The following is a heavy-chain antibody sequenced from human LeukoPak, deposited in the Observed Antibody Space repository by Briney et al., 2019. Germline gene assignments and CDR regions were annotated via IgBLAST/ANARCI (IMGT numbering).Heavy chain of an antibody. CDR3: ARGPQYYFDY. V-gene: IGHV4-34*01. D-gene: IGHD5-24*01. CDR2: INHSGST. Sequence: SETLSLTCAVYGGSFSGYYCSWIRQPPGKGLEWIGEINHSGSTNYNPSLKSRVTISVDTSKNQFSLKLSSVTAADTAVYYCARGPQYYFDYWGQGTLVTVSS. CDR1: GGSFSGYY. J-gene: IGHJ4*02.